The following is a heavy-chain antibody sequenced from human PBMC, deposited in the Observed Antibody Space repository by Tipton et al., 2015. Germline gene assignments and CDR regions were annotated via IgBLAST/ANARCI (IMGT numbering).Heavy chain of an antibody. CDR1: GYTFTAYY. V-gene: IGHV1-2*02. CDR3: AREGNSGYHYYYYYGMDV. D-gene: IGHD5-12*01. J-gene: IGHJ6*02. CDR2: INPNSGGT. Sequence: QSGAEVKKPGSSVKVSCKASGYTFTAYYMHWVRQAPGQGLEWMGWINPNSGGTNYAQKFQDRVTMTRDTSIRTAYMELSGLRSDDTAVYYCAREGNSGYHYYYYYGMDVWGQGTTVTVSS.